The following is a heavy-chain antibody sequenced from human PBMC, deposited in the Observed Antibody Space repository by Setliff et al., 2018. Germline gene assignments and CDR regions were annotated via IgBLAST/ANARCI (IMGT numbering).Heavy chain of an antibody. V-gene: IGHV1-69*05. J-gene: IGHJ6*03. CDR3: VREGVDSRSSTDYRYYMDV. CDR1: GGTFISYG. D-gene: IGHD3-22*01. Sequence: ASVKVSCKASGGTFISYGISWVRQAPGQGLEWMGGTIPIFGTTDYAQKFQGRVTIITDESTSTAFMQLSSLRSEDTAVYYCVREGVDSRSSTDYRYYMDVWGKGTTVT. CDR2: TIPIFGTT.